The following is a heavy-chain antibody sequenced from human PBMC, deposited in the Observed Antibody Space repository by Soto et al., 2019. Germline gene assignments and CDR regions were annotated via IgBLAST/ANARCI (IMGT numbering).Heavy chain of an antibody. J-gene: IGHJ4*02. CDR3: ARERTYGRFDY. CDR2: IYSGGST. V-gene: IGHV3-53*01. Sequence: LRLSCAASGFTVSSNYMSWVRQAPGKGLEWVSVIYSGGSTYYADSVKGRFTISRDNSKNTLYLQMNSLRAEDTAVYYCARERTYGRFDYWGQGTLVTVSS. CDR1: GFTVSSNY. D-gene: IGHD2-8*01.